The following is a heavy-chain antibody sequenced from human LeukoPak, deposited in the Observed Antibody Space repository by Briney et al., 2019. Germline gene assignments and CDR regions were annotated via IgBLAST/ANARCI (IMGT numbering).Heavy chain of an antibody. Sequence: GGSLRLSCGASGLTLSSYWMSCVRQAPGGGLEWVANIKQDGSDKYYVDSVKGRFTISRDNAKKSLYLQMNSLRAEDTAVYYCATGQQLGYWGQGTLVTVSS. CDR3: ATGQQLGY. J-gene: IGHJ4*02. D-gene: IGHD6-13*01. V-gene: IGHV3-7*01. CDR2: IKQDGSDK. CDR1: GLTLSSYW.